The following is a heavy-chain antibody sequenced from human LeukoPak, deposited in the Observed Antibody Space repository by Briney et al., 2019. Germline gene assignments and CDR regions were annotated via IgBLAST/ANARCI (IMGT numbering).Heavy chain of an antibody. CDR1: GFTFSSYS. V-gene: IGHV3-21*04. CDR3: ATHWYGSGSPRLDY. CDR2: ISSSSSYI. J-gene: IGHJ4*02. Sequence: GGSLRLSCAASGFTFSSYSMNWVRQAPGKGLEWVSSISSSSSYIYYADSVKGRFTISRDNAKNSLYLQMNSLRAEDTAVYYCATHWYGSGSPRLDYWGQGTLVTVSS. D-gene: IGHD3-10*01.